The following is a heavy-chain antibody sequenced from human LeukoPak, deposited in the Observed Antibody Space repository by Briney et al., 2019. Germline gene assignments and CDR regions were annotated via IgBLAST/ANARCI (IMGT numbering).Heavy chain of an antibody. J-gene: IGHJ6*02. CDR2: IRRETNGGTT. D-gene: IGHD2/OR15-2a*01. CDR1: GFSFGDYG. Sequence: GGSLRLSCTASGFSFGDYGLNWVRQASGKGLEWVSFIRRETNGGTTEYAASVKGRFSMSRDDSKSIAYLQMNSLKAEDTAVYFCARDGREYSDYGMGVWGQGTTVIVSS. V-gene: IGHV3-49*04. CDR3: ARDGREYSDYGMGV.